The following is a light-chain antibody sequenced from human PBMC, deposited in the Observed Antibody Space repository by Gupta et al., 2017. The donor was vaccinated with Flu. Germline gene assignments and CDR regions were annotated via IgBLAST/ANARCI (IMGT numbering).Light chain of an antibody. Sequence: EIVLTQSPGTLSLSPGERATLSCRASQSPSSTYLAWYQQRPGQAPRLLIYGASGRATGIPDRFSGSGSGTDFTLTISRLEPEDSAVYYCQQYGNSPYSFGQGTKLEIK. V-gene: IGKV3-20*01. J-gene: IGKJ2*03. CDR2: GAS. CDR3: QQYGNSPYS. CDR1: QSPSSTY.